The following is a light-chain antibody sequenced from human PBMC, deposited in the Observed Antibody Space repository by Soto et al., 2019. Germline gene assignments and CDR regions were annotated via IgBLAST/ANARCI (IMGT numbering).Light chain of an antibody. CDR2: EVS. Sequence: QSALTQPASVSGSPGQSITISCTGSSSDVGGYNYVSWYQHHPGKAPKLIIYEVSHRPSGVSNRFSGSKSVNTASLTISGLQAEDEADYYCSSYTNTNTPVVFGGGTKVTVL. V-gene: IGLV2-14*01. J-gene: IGLJ2*01. CDR3: SSYTNTNTPVV. CDR1: SSDVGGYNY.